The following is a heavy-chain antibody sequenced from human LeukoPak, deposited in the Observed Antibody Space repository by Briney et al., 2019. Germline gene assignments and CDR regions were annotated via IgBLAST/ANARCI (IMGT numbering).Heavy chain of an antibody. CDR3: AKVRRRVAAAGTDY. CDR2: ISDGGGST. CDR1: GFAFSIYA. D-gene: IGHD6-13*01. V-gene: IGHV3-23*01. J-gene: IGHJ4*02. Sequence: PGGSLRLSCAASGFAFSIYAMTWVRQAPGKGLEWVSAISDGGGSTYYADSVKGRFTISRDNSKNTLYLQMNSLRAEDTAVYYCAKVRRRVAAAGTDYWGQGTLVTVSS.